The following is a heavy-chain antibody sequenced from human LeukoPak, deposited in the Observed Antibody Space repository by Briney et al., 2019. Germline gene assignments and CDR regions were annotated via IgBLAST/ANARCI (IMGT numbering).Heavy chain of an antibody. D-gene: IGHD2-15*01. CDR3: MRGGWLMHSSDY. CDR1: GGSISSSSYY. V-gene: IGHV4-39*07. CDR2: IYYSGST. J-gene: IGHJ4*02. Sequence: PSETLSLTCTVSGGSISSSSYYWGWIRQPPGKGLEWIGSIYYSGSTYYNPSLKSRVTISVDTSKNQFSLKLTSVTAADTAVYYCMRGGWLMHSSDYWGQGTLVIVSS.